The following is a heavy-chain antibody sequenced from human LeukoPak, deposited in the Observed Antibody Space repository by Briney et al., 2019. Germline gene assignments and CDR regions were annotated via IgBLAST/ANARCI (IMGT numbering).Heavy chain of an antibody. Sequence: ASVKVSCKVSGYTLTELSMHWGRQAPGKGLEWMGGFDPEDGETIYAQKFQGRVTMTEDTSTDTAYMELSSLRSEDTAVYYCATAHYVWGSYRYFDYWGQGTLVTVSS. J-gene: IGHJ4*02. CDR3: ATAHYVWGSYRYFDY. D-gene: IGHD3-16*02. V-gene: IGHV1-24*01. CDR1: GYTLTELS. CDR2: FDPEDGET.